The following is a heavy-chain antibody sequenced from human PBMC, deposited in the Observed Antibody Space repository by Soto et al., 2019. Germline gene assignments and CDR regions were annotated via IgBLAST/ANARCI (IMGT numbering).Heavy chain of an antibody. Sequence: QVQLVQSGAEVKKPGSSVKVSCKASGGTFSSYAIDWVRQAPGQGLEWMGGIIPIFGTADYAQKFQGRVTXTXDXXTSTAYMELSSLRSEDTAVYYCARGQTGGGWGYYFWGQGTLVTVSS. CDR2: IIPIFGTA. CDR1: GGTFSSYA. V-gene: IGHV1-69*05. D-gene: IGHD3-16*01. J-gene: IGHJ4*02. CDR3: ARGQTGGGWGYYF.